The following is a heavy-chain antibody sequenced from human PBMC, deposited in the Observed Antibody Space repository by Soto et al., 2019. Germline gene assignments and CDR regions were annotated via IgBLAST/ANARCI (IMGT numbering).Heavy chain of an antibody. V-gene: IGHV4-59*01. J-gene: IGHJ4*02. CDR1: GGSISGYY. CDR3: AKDRGYRAKVTAPEY. Sequence: SETLSLTCTVSGGSISGYYWNWIRQPPGKGLEWIGYIYYSGSTNYNPSLKSRVTISVDTSKNQFSLRLTSVTAADTAVYYCAKDRGYRAKVTAPEYWGQGTRVTVSS. CDR2: IYYSGST. D-gene: IGHD5-12*01.